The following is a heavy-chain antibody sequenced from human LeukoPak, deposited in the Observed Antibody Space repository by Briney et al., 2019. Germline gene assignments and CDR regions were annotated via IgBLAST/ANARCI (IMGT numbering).Heavy chain of an antibody. J-gene: IGHJ4*02. CDR1: GGSISSYY. D-gene: IGHD4-11*01. CDR2: IYYGGST. Sequence: PSETLSLTCTVSGGSISSYYWSWIRQPPGKGLEWIGYIYYGGSTNYNPSLKSRVTISVDTSKNQFSLKLSSVTAADTAVYYCARGGLPLYYFDYWGQGTLVTVSS. V-gene: IGHV4-59*01. CDR3: ARGGLPLYYFDY.